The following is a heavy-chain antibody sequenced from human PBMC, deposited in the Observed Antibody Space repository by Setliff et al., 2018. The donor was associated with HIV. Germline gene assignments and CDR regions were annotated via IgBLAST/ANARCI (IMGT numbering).Heavy chain of an antibody. CDR1: GGSFSGYY. CDR3: ARLTTTSYYDSSAYYPPV. V-gene: IGHV4-34*01. Sequence: HADNLSLTCAVYGGSFSGYYWSWIRQPPGRGLEWIGEINHSGSTNYNPSLKSRVTISVDTSKNQFSLKLSSVTAADTAVFYCARLTTTSYYDSSAYYPPVWVQGTLVTVSS. CDR2: INHSGST. D-gene: IGHD3-22*01. J-gene: IGHJ4*02.